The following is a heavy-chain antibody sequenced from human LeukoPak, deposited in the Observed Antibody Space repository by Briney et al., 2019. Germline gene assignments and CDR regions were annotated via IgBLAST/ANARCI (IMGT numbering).Heavy chain of an antibody. CDR2: IYYSGST. Sequence: PSETLSLTCTVSGGSISSSSYYWGWIRQPPAKGLEWIGSIYYSGSTYYNPSLKSRVTISVDTSKNQFSLKLSSVTAADTAVYYCARLSAAAATDYWGQGTLVTVSS. D-gene: IGHD6-13*01. V-gene: IGHV4-39*01. CDR3: ARLSAAAATDY. CDR1: GGSISSSSYY. J-gene: IGHJ4*02.